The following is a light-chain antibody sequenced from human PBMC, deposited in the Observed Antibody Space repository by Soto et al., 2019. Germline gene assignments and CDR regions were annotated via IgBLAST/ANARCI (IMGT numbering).Light chain of an antibody. V-gene: IGKV3-20*01. CDR2: GAS. CDR3: QQYGSSRGT. J-gene: IGKJ1*01. Sequence: EIVLTQSPGTLSLSPGERATLSCRASQSVSSSYLAWYQQKPGQAPRLLIYGASSRATGIPDRFSGSGSGTDFTITISSLEPEDFEVYYCQQYGSSRGTFGQGTKVYIK. CDR1: QSVSSSY.